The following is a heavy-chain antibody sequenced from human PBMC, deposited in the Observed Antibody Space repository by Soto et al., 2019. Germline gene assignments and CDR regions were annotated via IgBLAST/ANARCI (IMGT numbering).Heavy chain of an antibody. CDR1: GYTFSDYG. V-gene: IGHV1-18*01. J-gene: IGHJ4*02. CDR3: AREPPETPPDY. Sequence: QVQLVQSGADVKQPGASVKVSCKASGYTFSDYGISWVRQAPGQGLEWMGWISAKNGNTNFAQKFRGRVTMTTDTSTSIVYMELRSLKPDDTAVYYCAREPPETPPDYWGQGTLVTVSS. CDR2: ISAKNGNT.